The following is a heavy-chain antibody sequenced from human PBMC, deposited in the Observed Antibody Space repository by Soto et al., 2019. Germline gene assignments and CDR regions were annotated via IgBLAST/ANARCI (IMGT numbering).Heavy chain of an antibody. D-gene: IGHD3-22*01. CDR3: ATPVSSGYQAFEV. CDR2: IYSSGST. J-gene: IGHJ3*01. V-gene: IGHV4-39*01. CDR1: GGSISSSSYY. Sequence: QPQLQESGPGLVRPSETLSLTCTVSGGSISSSSYYWGWIRQPPGKGLEWIGSIYSSGSTYYNPSRKSRVTISVDTSKNQFALKLSSVTAADTAVQYGATPVSSGYQAFEVWGQGTMVTVSS.